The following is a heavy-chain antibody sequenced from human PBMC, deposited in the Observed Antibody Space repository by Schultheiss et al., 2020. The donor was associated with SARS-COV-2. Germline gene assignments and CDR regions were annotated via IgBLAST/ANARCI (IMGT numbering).Heavy chain of an antibody. Sequence: GSLRLSCTVSGGSISSGDYYWSWIRQPPGKGLEWIGSIYYSGSTYYNPSLKSRVTISVDTSKNQFSLKLSSVTAADTAVYYCASTSRDGYNLADYWGQGTLVTVSS. J-gene: IGHJ4*02. V-gene: IGHV4-39*01. CDR1: GGSISSGDYY. CDR2: IYYSGST. D-gene: IGHD5-24*01. CDR3: ASTSRDGYNLADY.